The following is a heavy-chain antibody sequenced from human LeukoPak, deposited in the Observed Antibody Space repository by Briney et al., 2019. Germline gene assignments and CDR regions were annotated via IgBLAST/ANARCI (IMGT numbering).Heavy chain of an antibody. V-gene: IGHV4-38-2*02. Sequence: SETLSLTCTVSGYSISSGYYWGWIRQPPGKGLEWIGSIYHSGSTYYNPSLKSRVTISVDTSKNQFSLKLSSVTAADTAVYYCARDFAIVGAIGWFDPWGQGTLVTVSS. CDR2: IYHSGST. J-gene: IGHJ5*02. CDR3: ARDFAIVGAIGWFDP. D-gene: IGHD1-26*01. CDR1: GYSISSGYY.